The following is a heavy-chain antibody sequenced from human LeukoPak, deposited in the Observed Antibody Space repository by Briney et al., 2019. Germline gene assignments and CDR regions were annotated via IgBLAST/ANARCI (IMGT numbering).Heavy chain of an antibody. Sequence: GGSLRLSCAASGFTFSTYWMSWVRQAPGKGLEWVANIKQDGSGKYYVDSVKGRFTISRDNAKNSLCLQMNSLRAEDTAVYYCARGRRPSDYWGQGTLVTVSS. CDR2: IKQDGSGK. CDR1: GFTFSTYW. J-gene: IGHJ4*02. V-gene: IGHV3-7*03. CDR3: ARGRRPSDY.